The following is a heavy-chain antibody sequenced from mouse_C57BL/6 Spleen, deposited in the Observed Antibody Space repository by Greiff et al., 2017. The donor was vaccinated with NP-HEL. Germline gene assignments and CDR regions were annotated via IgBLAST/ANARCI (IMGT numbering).Heavy chain of an antibody. CDR2: INPSTGGT. CDR3: ARMAAQVDY. J-gene: IGHJ2*01. Sequence: EVQLQQSGPELVKPGASVKISCKASGYSFTGYYMNWVKQSPEKSLEWIGEINPSTGGTTYNQKFKAKATLTVDKSSSTAYMQLKSLTSEDSAGYYCARMAAQVDYWGQGTTLTVSS. CDR1: GYSFTGYY. D-gene: IGHD3-2*02. V-gene: IGHV1-42*01.